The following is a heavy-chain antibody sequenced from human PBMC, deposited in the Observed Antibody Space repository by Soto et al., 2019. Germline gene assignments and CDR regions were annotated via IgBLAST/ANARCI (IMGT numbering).Heavy chain of an antibody. Sequence: EVQLVESGGGLVKPGGSLRLSCAASGFTFSSYSMNWVRQAPGKGLEWVSSISSSSSYIYYADSVKGRFTISRDNAKNSLYLQMNSLRAEDTAVYYCARDSKRSGWPRNWFDPWGQGTLVTVSS. CDR2: ISSSSSYI. D-gene: IGHD6-19*01. J-gene: IGHJ5*02. V-gene: IGHV3-21*01. CDR1: GFTFSSYS. CDR3: ARDSKRSGWPRNWFDP.